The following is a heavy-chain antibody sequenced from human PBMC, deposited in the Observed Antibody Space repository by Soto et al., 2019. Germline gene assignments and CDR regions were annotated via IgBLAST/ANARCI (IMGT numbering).Heavy chain of an antibody. CDR1: GFTFSSYW. CDR3: ASGSRYYDFWSGYLFDY. CDR2: IKQDGSEK. Sequence: GGSLRLSCAASGFTFSSYWMSWVRQAPGKGLEWVANIKQDGSEKYYVDSVKGRFTISRDNAKNSLYLQMNSLRAEDTAVYYCASGSRYYDFWSGYLFDYWGQGTLVTVSS. J-gene: IGHJ4*02. V-gene: IGHV3-7*01. D-gene: IGHD3-3*01.